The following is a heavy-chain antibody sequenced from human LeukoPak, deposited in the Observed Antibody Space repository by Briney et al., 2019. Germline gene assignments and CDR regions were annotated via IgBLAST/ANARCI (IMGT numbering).Heavy chain of an antibody. CDR2: IIPIFGTA. V-gene: IGHV1-69*06. Sequence: ASVKVSCKASGGTFSSYAISWVRQAPGQGLEWMGGIIPIFGTANYAQKFQGRVTITADKSTSTAYMELSSLRSEDTAVYYCARVTVAARAYYYYYMDVWGKGTTVTVSS. CDR3: ARVTVAARAYYYYYMDV. J-gene: IGHJ6*03. CDR1: GGTFSSYA. D-gene: IGHD6-6*01.